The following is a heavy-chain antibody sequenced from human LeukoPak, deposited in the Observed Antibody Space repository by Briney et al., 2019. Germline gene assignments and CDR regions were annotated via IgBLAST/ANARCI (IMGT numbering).Heavy chain of an antibody. D-gene: IGHD2-2*01. J-gene: IGHJ6*03. CDR2: INSDGSST. CDR1: GFTFSSYW. CDR3: ARGPLVPPMYYYYYMDV. Sequence: PGGSLRLSCAASGFTFSSYWMHWVRQAPGKGLVWVSRINSDGSSTSYADSVKGRFTISRDNAKNTLYLQMNSLRAEDTAVYYCARGPLVPPMYYYYYMDVWGKGTTVTVSS. V-gene: IGHV3-74*01.